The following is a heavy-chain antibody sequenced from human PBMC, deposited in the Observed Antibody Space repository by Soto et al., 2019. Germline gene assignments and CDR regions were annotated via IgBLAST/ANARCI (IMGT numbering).Heavy chain of an antibody. V-gene: IGHV4-59*01. J-gene: IGHJ5*02. D-gene: IGHD3-10*01. CDR3: ARGLYYGSGSPNWFDP. CDR1: GGSISSYY. CDR2: IYYSGST. Sequence: SETLSLTCTVSGGSISSYYWSWIRQPPGKGLEWIGYIYYSGSTNYNPSLKSRVTISVDTSKNQFSLKLSSVTAADTAVYYCARGLYYGSGSPNWFDPWGQGTLVTVSS.